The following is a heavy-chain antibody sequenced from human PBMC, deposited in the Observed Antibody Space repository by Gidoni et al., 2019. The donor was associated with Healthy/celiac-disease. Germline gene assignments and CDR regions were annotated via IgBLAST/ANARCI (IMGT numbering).Heavy chain of an antibody. CDR2: IYYSGST. CDR1: GGSIRISSYY. J-gene: IGHJ4*02. Sequence: QLQLQASGPGLVTPSETLSLTCTVSGGSIRISSYYWGWIRQPPGKGLEWIGSIYYSGSTYYNPSRKSRVTISVDTSKNQFSLKLSSVTAADTAVYYCARHEGWLLAEDYFDYWGQGTLVTVSS. D-gene: IGHD5-12*01. V-gene: IGHV4-39*01. CDR3: ARHEGWLLAEDYFDY.